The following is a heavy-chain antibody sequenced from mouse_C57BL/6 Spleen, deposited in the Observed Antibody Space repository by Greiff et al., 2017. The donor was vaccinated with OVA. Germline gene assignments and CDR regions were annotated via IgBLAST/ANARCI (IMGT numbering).Heavy chain of an antibody. CDR2: IDPEDGDT. CDR1: GFNIKDYY. V-gene: IGHV14-1*01. D-gene: IGHD1-1*01. CDR3: TTTTVVARAFDY. Sequence: VQLKQSGAELVRPGASVKLSCTASGFNIKDYYMHWVKQRPEQGLEWIGRIDPEDGDTEYAPKFQGKATMTADTSSNTAYLQLSSLTSEDTAVYYCTTTTVVARAFDYWGQGTTLTVSS. J-gene: IGHJ2*01.